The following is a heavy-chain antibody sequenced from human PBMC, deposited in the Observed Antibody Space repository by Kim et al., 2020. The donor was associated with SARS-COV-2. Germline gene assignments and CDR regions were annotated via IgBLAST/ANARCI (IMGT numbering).Heavy chain of an antibody. J-gene: IGHJ4*02. D-gene: IGHD2-2*01. Sequence: SETLSLTCTVSGASISPYFWTWIRQTPNKALEWIAYMRHDGGAATYNPSLRCRATMSVDTSQNQFSLKLSYVTAADSAKYYCARLALASPFHFDRWGRGALVTVYS. CDR3: ARLALASPFHFDR. V-gene: IGHV4-59*13. CDR1: GASISPYF. CDR2: MRHDGGAA.